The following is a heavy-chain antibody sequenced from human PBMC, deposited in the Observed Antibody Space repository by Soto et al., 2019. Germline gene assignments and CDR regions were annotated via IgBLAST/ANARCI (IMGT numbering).Heavy chain of an antibody. CDR1: GGSISTYY. CDR2: IYYSGIT. J-gene: IGHJ4*02. CDR3: ARDRSVGSWYYFDY. D-gene: IGHD6-13*01. V-gene: IGHV4-59*01. Sequence: SETLSLTCTVSGGSISTYYWSWIRQPPGKGLEWIGYIYYSGITNYNPSLKSRVTISVDTSKSQFSLKLSSVTAADTAVYYCARDRSVGSWYYFDYWGQGTLVTVSS.